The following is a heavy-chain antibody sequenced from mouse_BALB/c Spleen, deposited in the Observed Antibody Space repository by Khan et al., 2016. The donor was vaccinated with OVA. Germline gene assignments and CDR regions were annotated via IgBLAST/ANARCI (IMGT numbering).Heavy chain of an antibody. V-gene: IGHV1-4*01. CDR3: AKEGYYCRTDGWFAY. Sequence: QVQLKQSGAELTRPGASVKMSCKASGYTFTSYTMHWVKQRPGQGLAWIGYINPVSDYTNYNQNFKDKATLTANKSSSTAYMQLRSLTSEDSAVYSCAKEGYYCRTDGWFAYWGQGTLVTVSS. CDR2: INPVSDYT. J-gene: IGHJ3*01. CDR1: GYTFTSYT. D-gene: IGHD1-1*01.